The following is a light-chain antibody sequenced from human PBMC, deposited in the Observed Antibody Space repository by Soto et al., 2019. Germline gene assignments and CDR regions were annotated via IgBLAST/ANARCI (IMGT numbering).Light chain of an antibody. V-gene: IGLV1-44*01. CDR2: SND. Sequence: QSVLTQPPSASGTPGQSVTISCSGSSSKIGDNTVNWYQQLPGTAPKLLIYSNDQRSSGVPDRFSGSKSGTSASLAISGLQSEDEADYYCAVWDDSLDGVVFGGGTKVTVL. CDR1: SSKIGDNT. J-gene: IGLJ2*01. CDR3: AVWDDSLDGVV.